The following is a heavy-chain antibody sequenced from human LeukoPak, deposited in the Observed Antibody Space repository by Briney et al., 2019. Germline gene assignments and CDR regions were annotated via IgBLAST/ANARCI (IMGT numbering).Heavy chain of an antibody. V-gene: IGHV3-21*06. D-gene: IGHD3-10*01. J-gene: IGHJ3*02. CDR1: GFTFSNYG. Sequence: GGSLRLSCAASGFTFSNYGMNWVRQAPGKGLEWVSFTDTSGRYVYYGDSVKGRFTISRDNAKNLLFLQMNGLRAEDTALYYCARGRSITLLRGVAMSDGLDIWGQGAMVAVSS. CDR3: ARGRSITLLRGVAMSDGLDI. CDR2: TDTSGRYV.